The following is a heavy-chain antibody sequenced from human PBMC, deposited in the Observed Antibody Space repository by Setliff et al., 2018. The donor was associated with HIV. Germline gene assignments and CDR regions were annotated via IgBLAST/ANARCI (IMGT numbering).Heavy chain of an antibody. CDR3: ARLGSGWSDSYYYAMDI. CDR1: GYTFLTYG. D-gene: IGHD6-19*01. CDR2: ISPNFGHT. Sequence: ASVKVSCKASGYTFLTYGISWVRQAPGHGLEWMGWISPNFGHTKYAQKFLDRVTMTIDTATSRAYMELRSLRSDDTAVYFCARLGSGWSDSYYYAMDIWGQGTTVTVSS. V-gene: IGHV1-18*01. J-gene: IGHJ6*02.